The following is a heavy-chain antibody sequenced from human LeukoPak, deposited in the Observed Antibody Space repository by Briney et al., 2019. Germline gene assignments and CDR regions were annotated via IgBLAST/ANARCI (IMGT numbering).Heavy chain of an antibody. V-gene: IGHV3-23*01. D-gene: IGHD3-22*01. CDR2: ISGSGGTT. CDR1: GFTFSSYA. J-gene: IGHJ4*02. CDR3: AKDLTYYYDSTGYYFDY. Sequence: GGSLRLSCAASGFTFSSYAMSWVRQAPGKGLELVSGISGSGGTTYYADSVEGRFTISRDNSKNTLYLQLNSLRAEDTAIYYCAKDLTYYYDSTGYYFDYRARAPWSPSPQ.